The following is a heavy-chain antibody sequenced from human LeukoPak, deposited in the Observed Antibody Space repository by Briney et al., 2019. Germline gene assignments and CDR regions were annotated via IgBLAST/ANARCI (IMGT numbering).Heavy chain of an antibody. CDR1: GYTFTSYG. CDR2: ISAYNGNT. J-gene: IGHJ6*03. D-gene: IGHD3-22*01. Sequence: ASVKVSCKASGYTFTSYGISWVRQAPGQGLEWMGWISAYNGNTNYAQKLQGRVTMTTDTSTSTAYMELRSLRSDDTAVYYCARFNYYDSRTYNWVSYYYYYYYMDDWCKGTTVTVSS. CDR3: ARFNYYDSRTYNWVSYYYYYYYMDD. V-gene: IGHV1-18*01.